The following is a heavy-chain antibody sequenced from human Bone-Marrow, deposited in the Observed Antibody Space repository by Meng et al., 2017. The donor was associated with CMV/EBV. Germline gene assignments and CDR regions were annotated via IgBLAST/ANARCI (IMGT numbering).Heavy chain of an antibody. Sequence: SDTLSLTCTVPGGSISSSSYYRGWIRQPPGKGLEWIGSIYYSGSTYYNPSLKSRVTISVDTSKNQFSLKLSSVTAADTAVYYGARHRPWYSSGWYYFDYWGQGTLVTVSS. CDR3: ARHRPWYSSGWYYFDY. D-gene: IGHD6-19*01. CDR1: GGSISSSSYY. CDR2: IYYSGST. J-gene: IGHJ4*02. V-gene: IGHV4-39*01.